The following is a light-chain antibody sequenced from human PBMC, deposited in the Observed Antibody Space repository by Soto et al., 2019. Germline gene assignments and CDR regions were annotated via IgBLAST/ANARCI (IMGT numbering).Light chain of an antibody. V-gene: IGKV3-11*01. J-gene: IGKJ5*01. CDR1: QSVSSY. Sequence: EIVLTKSPATLSLSRWERATLSCRASQSVSSYLAWYQQKPGQAPRLLIYDASNRATGIPGRFSGSGSGTDFTLTISSLEPEDLAVYYCQQRMESFGQGTRLEIK. CDR2: DAS. CDR3: QQRMES.